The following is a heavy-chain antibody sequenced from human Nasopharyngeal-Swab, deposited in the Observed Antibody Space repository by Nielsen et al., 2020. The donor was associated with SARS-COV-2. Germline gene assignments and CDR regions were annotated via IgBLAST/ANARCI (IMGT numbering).Heavy chain of an antibody. CDR1: GFTFSSFG. CDR3: ARDAPAHYGASY. Sequence: GGSLRLSCAASGFTFSSFGMHWVRQAPGKGLEWVAFIAHDASNEYYGDSVKGRFSISRDSSKNTLYLQMDSLRGEDTAVYYCARDAPAHYGASYWGRGTLVTV. D-gene: IGHD4-17*01. J-gene: IGHJ4*02. V-gene: IGHV3-30*03. CDR2: IAHDASNE.